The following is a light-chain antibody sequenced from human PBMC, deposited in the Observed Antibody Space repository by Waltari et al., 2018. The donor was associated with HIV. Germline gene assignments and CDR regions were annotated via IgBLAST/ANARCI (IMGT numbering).Light chain of an antibody. CDR3: QEYTTYLGT. J-gene: IGKJ1*01. CDR1: QRIGVW. V-gene: IGKV1-5*03. CDR2: KAS. Sequence: DIQMTQSPSTLSASVGDTVTITCRPSQRIGVWLAWYQQKPGKAPKFLISKASSLESGLPSRFSRSGAATEFTLTISSLQTDDFATYFCQEYTTYLGTFGQGTKVEIK.